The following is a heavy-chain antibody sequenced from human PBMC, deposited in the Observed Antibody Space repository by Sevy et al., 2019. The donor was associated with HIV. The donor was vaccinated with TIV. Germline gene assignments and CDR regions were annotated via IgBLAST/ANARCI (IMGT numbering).Heavy chain of an antibody. J-gene: IGHJ5*02. Sequence: GGSLRLSCAASGFTFSDYAMHWVRQAPGKGLEWVSIISSDGITKYYADSVKGRFTISRDNSENSLYLQMNSLRAEDTAVYYCARDKPLGYCSGGSCYGWFDPWGQGTLVTVSS. CDR3: ARDKPLGYCSGGSCYGWFDP. V-gene: IGHV3-30-3*01. CDR1: GFTFSDYA. D-gene: IGHD2-15*01. CDR2: ISSDGITK.